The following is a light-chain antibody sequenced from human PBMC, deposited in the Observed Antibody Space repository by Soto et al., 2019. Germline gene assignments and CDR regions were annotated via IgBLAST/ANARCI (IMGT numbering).Light chain of an antibody. Sequence: ETVLTQSPSTLSLSPGERVTLSCCASQSVRSNLAWYQQKPGQSPRLLIYGASTRATGIPARFSGSGSGTEFTLTISSLQSEDFAVYYCQQYNNWPPITFGQGTRLEIK. CDR2: GAS. V-gene: IGKV3-15*01. CDR3: QQYNNWPPIT. J-gene: IGKJ5*01. CDR1: QSVRSN.